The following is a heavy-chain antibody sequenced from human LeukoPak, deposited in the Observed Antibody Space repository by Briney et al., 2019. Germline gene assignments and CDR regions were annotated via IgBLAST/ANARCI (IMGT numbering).Heavy chain of an antibody. CDR2: ISNDGSNK. J-gene: IGHJ4*02. CDR1: GFTFSTYA. Sequence: GGSLRLSCAASGFTFSTYAMHWVRQGPGKGLEWVAVISNDGSNKYYADSVKGRFTISRDNSKNTLYLQMSSLSAEDTAVYYCARTNTPHYYGSGSYALGYWGQGTLVTVPS. V-gene: IGHV3-30-3*01. D-gene: IGHD3-10*01. CDR3: ARTNTPHYYGSGSYALGY.